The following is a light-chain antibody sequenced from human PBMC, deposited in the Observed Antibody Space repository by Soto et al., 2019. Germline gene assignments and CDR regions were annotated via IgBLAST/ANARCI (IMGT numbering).Light chain of an antibody. CDR2: GAS. CDR1: QSVSSSY. J-gene: IGKJ1*01. Sequence: EIVLTQSPGTLSLSPGERATLSCRASQSVSSSYLAWYQQKPGQAPRLLIYGASSRATGIPDRFSGSGSGTDFTLTSSRLEPEDFAVYYCQQYGSSPPTFGQGTKVEI. CDR3: QQYGSSPPT. V-gene: IGKV3-20*01.